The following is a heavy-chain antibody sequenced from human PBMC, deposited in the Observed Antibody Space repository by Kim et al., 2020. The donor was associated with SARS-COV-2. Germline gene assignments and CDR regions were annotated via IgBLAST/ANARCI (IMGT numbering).Heavy chain of an antibody. J-gene: IGHJ4*02. CDR3: AREWGRGYSYGYLGDY. D-gene: IGHD5-18*01. Sequence: GGSLRLSCAASGFTFSSYWMSWVRQAPGKGLEWVANIKQDGSEKYYVDSVKGRFTISSDNAKNSLYLQMNSLRAEDTAVYYCAREWGRGYSYGYLGDYWGQGTLVTVSS. CDR1: GFTFSSYW. CDR2: IKQDGSEK. V-gene: IGHV3-7*01.